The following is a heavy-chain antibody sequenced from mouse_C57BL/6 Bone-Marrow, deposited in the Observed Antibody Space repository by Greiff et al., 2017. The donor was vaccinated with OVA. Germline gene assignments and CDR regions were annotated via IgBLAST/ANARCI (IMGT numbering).Heavy chain of an antibody. J-gene: IGHJ1*03. V-gene: IGHV14-2*01. CDR2: IDPEDGET. Sequence: VQLQQSGAELVKPGASVKLSCTASGFNIKDYYMHWVKQRTEQGLEWIGRIDPEDGETKYAPKFQGKATITADTSSNTAYLQLSSLTSEDTVVYYCARDYYGSSSRPNYWYFDVWGTGTTVTVSS. CDR1: GFNIKDYY. CDR3: ARDYYGSSSRPNYWYFDV. D-gene: IGHD1-1*01.